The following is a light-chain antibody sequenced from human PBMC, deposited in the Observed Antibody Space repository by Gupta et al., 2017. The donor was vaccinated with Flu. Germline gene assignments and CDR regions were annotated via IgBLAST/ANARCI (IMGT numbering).Light chain of an antibody. J-gene: IGKJ1*01. CDR1: QSIGSS. CDR3: QQYNRWPRT. CDR2: GAS. Sequence: PGTLSVSLGERVTLSGRASQSIGSSLAWYQQTPGQAPRLLISGASTRAAGIPDRFSGSGSGTDFTLTISSLQSDDFAIYHCQQYNRWPRTFGQGTRVEIK. V-gene: IGKV3-15*01.